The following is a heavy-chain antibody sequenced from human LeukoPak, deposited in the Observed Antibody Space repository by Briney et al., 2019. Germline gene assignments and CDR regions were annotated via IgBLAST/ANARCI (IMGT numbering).Heavy chain of an antibody. CDR2: IYYSGST. V-gene: IGHV4-59*08. J-gene: IGHJ4*02. CDR1: GGSIGSYY. Sequence: SETLSLTCTVSGGSIGSYYWSWIRQPPGKGLEWIGYIYYSGSTNYNPSLKSRVTMSVDTSKNQFSLKLNSVTAADTAVYYCATYSSSWYGFDYWGQGTLVTVSS. D-gene: IGHD6-13*01. CDR3: ATYSSSWYGFDY.